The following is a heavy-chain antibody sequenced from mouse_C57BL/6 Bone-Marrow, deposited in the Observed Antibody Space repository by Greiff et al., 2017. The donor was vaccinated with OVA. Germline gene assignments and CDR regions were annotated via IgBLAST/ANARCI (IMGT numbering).Heavy chain of an antibody. CDR1: GFTFSDYY. V-gene: IGHV5-12*01. CDR2: ISNGGGST. CDR3: ARPTWFAY. Sequence: EVQLVESGGGLVQPGGSLKLSCAASGFTFSDYYMYWVRQTPEKRLEWVAYISNGGGSTYSPETVKGRFTISRDNAKNTLYLQMSRLKSEGTAMYYCARPTWFAYWGQGTLVTVSA. J-gene: IGHJ3*01.